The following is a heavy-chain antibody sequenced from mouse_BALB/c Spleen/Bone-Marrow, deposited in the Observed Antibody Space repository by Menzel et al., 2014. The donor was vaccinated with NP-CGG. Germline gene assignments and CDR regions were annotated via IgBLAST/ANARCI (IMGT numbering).Heavy chain of an antibody. CDR1: GFTFSDYY. CDR3: ARRGWYYAMGY. D-gene: IGHD2-3*01. Sequence: EVQLVESGGGLVQPGGSLKLSCATSGFTFSDYYMYWVRQTPEKRLEWVAYISNGGGSTYYPDTVKGRFTISRDNAKNTLYLQMSRLKSEDTAMYYCARRGWYYAMGYWGQGTSVTVSS. CDR2: ISNGGGST. V-gene: IGHV5-12*02. J-gene: IGHJ4*01.